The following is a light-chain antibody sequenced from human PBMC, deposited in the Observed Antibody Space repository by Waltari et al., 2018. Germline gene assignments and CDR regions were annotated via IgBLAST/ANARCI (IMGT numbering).Light chain of an antibody. J-gene: IGLJ3*02. V-gene: IGLV8-61*01. Sequence: QTVVNQEPSLSVSPGGTATLTCGLTSGPVPTSDDPRWYQQTPGPSPRTLIYNTDARSSAVPDRFSGSILGSKAALTIAGAQADDESDYYCVLYMNGGIWVFGGGTKLTVL. CDR1: SGPVPTSDD. CDR3: VLYMNGGIWV. CDR2: NTD.